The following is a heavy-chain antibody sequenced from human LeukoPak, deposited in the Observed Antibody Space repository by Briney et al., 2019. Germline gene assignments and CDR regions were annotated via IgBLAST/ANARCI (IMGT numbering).Heavy chain of an antibody. J-gene: IGHJ5*02. CDR3: ARGEPNCSGGSCYSNWFDP. CDR2: INHSGST. D-gene: IGHD2-15*01. CDR1: GGSFSGYY. Sequence: SETLSLTCAVYGGSFSGYYWSWIRQPPKKGLEWIGEINHSGSTNYNPSLKSRVTISVDTSKNQFSLKVRSVTAADTAVYYCARGEPNCSGGSCYSNWFDPWGQGTLVTVSS. V-gene: IGHV4-34*01.